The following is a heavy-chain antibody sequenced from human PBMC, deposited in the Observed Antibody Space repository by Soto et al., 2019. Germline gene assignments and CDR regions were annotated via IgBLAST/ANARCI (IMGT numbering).Heavy chain of an antibody. J-gene: IGHJ4*02. V-gene: IGHV3-23*01. D-gene: IGHD1-7*01. CDR3: AKDLSWDYWFDY. Sequence: GGSLRLSCAASGFTFSSYAMSWVRQAPRKGLEWVSAISGSGGSTYYADSVKGRFTISRDNSKNTLYLQMNSLRAEDTAVYYCAKDLSWDYWFDYWGQGTLVTVSS. CDR2: ISGSGGST. CDR1: GFTFSSYA.